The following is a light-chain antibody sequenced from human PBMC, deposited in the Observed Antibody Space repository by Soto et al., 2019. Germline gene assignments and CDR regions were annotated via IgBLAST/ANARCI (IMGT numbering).Light chain of an antibody. CDR1: QSVGSSY. J-gene: IGKJ3*01. Sequence: EIVLTQSRGTLSLSPGERATLSCRASQSVGSSYLAWYQQKPGQAPRLLIYATSSRATGIPDRFSGSGSGTDFTLTISRLEPEDFAVYYCQQYQTFGPGTKVDIK. V-gene: IGKV3-20*01. CDR3: QQYQT. CDR2: ATS.